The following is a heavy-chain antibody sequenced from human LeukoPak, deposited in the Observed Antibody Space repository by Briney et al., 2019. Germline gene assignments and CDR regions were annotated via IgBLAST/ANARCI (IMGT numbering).Heavy chain of an antibody. Sequence: SETLSLTCTVSGGSVSSGSYCWSWIRQPPGKGLEWIRYIYYSGSTYYNPSLKSRVTISVDTSKNQFSLKLSSVTAADTAVYYCARGDDSSGYYPSFDYWGQGTLVTVSS. V-gene: IGHV4-30-4*08. CDR1: GGSVSSGSYC. D-gene: IGHD3-22*01. J-gene: IGHJ4*02. CDR2: IYYSGST. CDR3: ARGDDSSGYYPSFDY.